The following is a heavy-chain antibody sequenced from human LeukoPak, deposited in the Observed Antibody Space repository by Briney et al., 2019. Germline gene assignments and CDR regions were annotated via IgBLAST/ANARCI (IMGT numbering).Heavy chain of an antibody. Sequence: GGSLRLSCAASGLTFSSYVVSWVRHAPGKGLEGVSAVNGSGDITNYADSGKGRLTISRDNSKNTLYLQMNSLRAEDTTVYYCAGTGESGSYQPFDNWGQGTLVTVSS. V-gene: IGHV3-23*01. D-gene: IGHD1-26*01. J-gene: IGHJ4*02. CDR2: VNGSGDIT. CDR1: GLTFSSYV. CDR3: AGTGESGSYQPFDN.